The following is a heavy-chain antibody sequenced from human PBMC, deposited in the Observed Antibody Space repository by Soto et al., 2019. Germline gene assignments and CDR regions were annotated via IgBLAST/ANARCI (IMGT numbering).Heavy chain of an antibody. CDR2: ISGSGGST. CDR1: GFTFSSYA. D-gene: IGHD5-12*01. J-gene: IGHJ4*02. CDR3: AKGRYSGYEDGPTFDY. Sequence: GGSLRLSCAASGFTFSSYAMSWVRQAPGKGLEWVSAISGSGGSTYYADSVKGRFTISRDNSKNTLYLQMNSLRAEDTAVYYCAKGRYSGYEDGPTFDYWGQGTLVTVSS. V-gene: IGHV3-23*01.